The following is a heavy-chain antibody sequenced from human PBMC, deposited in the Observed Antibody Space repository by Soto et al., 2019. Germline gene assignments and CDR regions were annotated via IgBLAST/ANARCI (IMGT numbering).Heavy chain of an antibody. D-gene: IGHD1-26*01. J-gene: IGHJ4*02. V-gene: IGHV4-30-2*01. CDR3: ARGGRGATGFDY. CDR1: GGSISSGGYS. CDR2: IYRSGST. Sequence: PSETLSLTCAVSGGSISSGGYSWSWIRQPPGKGLEWIGYIYRSGSTYYNPSLKSRVTISVDRSKNQFSLKLSSVTAADTAVYYCARGGRGATGFDYWGQGTLVTVSS.